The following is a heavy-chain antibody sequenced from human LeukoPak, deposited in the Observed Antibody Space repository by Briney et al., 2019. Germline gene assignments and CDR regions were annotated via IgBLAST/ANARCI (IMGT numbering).Heavy chain of an antibody. Sequence: GGSLSLSCAASGFTFSNYCMNWVRQAPGKGLEWVAFLLYDGSNQRYADSVKGRFTISRDNSKNTLYLQMNSLRAEDTAVYYCAKDEYSYGHQQSFDYWGQGTLVSVSS. CDR2: LLYDGSNQ. CDR1: GFTFSNYC. J-gene: IGHJ4*02. V-gene: IGHV3-30*02. CDR3: AKDEYSYGHQQSFDY. D-gene: IGHD5-18*01.